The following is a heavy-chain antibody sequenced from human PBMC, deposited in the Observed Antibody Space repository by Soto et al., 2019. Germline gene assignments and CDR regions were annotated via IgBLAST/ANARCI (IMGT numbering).Heavy chain of an antibody. CDR1: GFPFSSDG. CDR3: AGGHYYFDY. Sequence: QVQLVESGGGVVQPGRSLRLSCAASGFPFSSDGMHWVRQAPGKGLDWVALISYDGSNKYYADSVKGRFTISSDNSKHTLYLQMSSLRVEDTAVYYCAGGHYYFDYCGQGTLVSVSS. D-gene: IGHD2-15*01. CDR2: ISYDGSNK. V-gene: IGHV3-30*03. J-gene: IGHJ4*02.